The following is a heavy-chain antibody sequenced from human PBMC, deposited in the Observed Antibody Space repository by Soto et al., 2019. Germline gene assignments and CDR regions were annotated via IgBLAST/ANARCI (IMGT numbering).Heavy chain of an antibody. CDR2: ISSSSSYI. CDR1: GFTFSSYS. J-gene: IGHJ4*02. Sequence: EVQLVESGGGLVKPGGSLRLSCAASGFTFSSYSMNWVRQAPGKGLEWVSSISSSSSYIYYADSVKGRFSISRDNAKNSLYLQMNSLRAEDTAVYYCTREVNTYVWYFDYWGQGNLVTVSS. D-gene: IGHD3-16*01. CDR3: TREVNTYVWYFDY. V-gene: IGHV3-21*01.